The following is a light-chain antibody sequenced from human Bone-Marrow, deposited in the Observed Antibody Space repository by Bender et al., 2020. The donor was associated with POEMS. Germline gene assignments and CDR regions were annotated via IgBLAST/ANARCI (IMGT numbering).Light chain of an antibody. Sequence: QSVLSQPPSVSATPGQRVTIPCSGSISNVGNNYVCWSQQLPGTAPKLLIYKNFQRPSGVVERFSASKSGTSASLAIDGLRSEDEAEYHCATCDVPLSGLVFGGVTKLTVL. CDR1: ISNVGNNY. V-gene: IGLV1-47*01. CDR3: ATCDVPLSGLV. J-gene: IGLJ2*01. CDR2: KNF.